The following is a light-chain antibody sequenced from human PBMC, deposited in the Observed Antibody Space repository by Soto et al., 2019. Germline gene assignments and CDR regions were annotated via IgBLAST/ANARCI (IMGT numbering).Light chain of an antibody. Sequence: EIVMTQSQATLSVSPGERATLSCRASQSVSSNLAWYQQKLGQAPRLLIYGASTRATGIPARFSGSGSGTEFTLTISSLQSEDFAVYYCQQYNNWPPWTFGQGPKVELK. V-gene: IGKV3-15*01. CDR1: QSVSSN. J-gene: IGKJ1*01. CDR2: GAS. CDR3: QQYNNWPPWT.